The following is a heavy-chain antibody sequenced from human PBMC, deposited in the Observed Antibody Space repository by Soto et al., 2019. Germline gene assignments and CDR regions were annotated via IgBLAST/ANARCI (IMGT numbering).Heavy chain of an antibody. CDR2: IYPGDSDI. D-gene: IGHD2-15*01. CDR1: GYRFTNYW. Sequence: PGASQKISCTASGYRFTNYWMAWVRQMPGEGLEWMGIIYPGDSDIRYSPSFEGQVTISADKSISTAYLQWSSLKASDTAMYYCARHGGNYDYRGQGTLVTVSS. J-gene: IGHJ4*02. V-gene: IGHV5-51*01. CDR3: ARHGGNYDY.